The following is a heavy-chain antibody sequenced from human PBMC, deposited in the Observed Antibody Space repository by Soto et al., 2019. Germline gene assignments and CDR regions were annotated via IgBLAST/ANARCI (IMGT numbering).Heavy chain of an antibody. CDR2: IYYSGST. CDR1: RGSISSGGYY. CDR3: ARAKASGFGYGMDV. J-gene: IGHJ6*02. D-gene: IGHD3-16*01. V-gene: IGHV4-31*03. Sequence: SETLSLTCTVSRGSISSGGYYWSWIRQHPGKGLEWIGYIYYSGSTYYNPSLKSRVTISVDTSKNQLSLKLSSVTAADTVVYYCARAKASGFGYGMDVWGQGTTVTVSS.